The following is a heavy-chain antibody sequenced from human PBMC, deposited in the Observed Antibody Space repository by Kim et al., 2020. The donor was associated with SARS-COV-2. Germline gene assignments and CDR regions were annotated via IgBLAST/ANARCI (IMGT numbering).Heavy chain of an antibody. CDR1: GGSISSGGYY. V-gene: IGHV4-31*03. J-gene: IGHJ4*02. Sequence: SETLSLTCTVSGGSISSGGYYWSWIRQHPGKGLEWIGYIYYSGSTYYNPSLKSRVTISVDTSKNQFSLKLSSVTAADTAVYYCARDRYCSGGSCYAQPHYFDYWGQGTLATVSS. D-gene: IGHD2-15*01. CDR2: IYYSGST. CDR3: ARDRYCSGGSCYAQPHYFDY.